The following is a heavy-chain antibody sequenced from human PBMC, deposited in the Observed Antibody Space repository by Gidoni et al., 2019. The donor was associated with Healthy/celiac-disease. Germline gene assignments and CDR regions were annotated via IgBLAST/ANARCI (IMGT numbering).Heavy chain of an antibody. D-gene: IGHD3-16*02. V-gene: IGHV4-34*01. CDR3: ARVVEYDYVWGSYRPHDAFDI. Sequence: QVQLQPWSAGLLTPTETLPLTCAVHGRSFSGSYWHWIRHTPGKGLEWIGEINHSGSTNYNPPLKSRGTKSGDTSKNQFSLKLSAVTAADTAVYYCARVVEYDYVWGSYRPHDAFDIWGQGTMVTVSS. J-gene: IGHJ3*02. CDR1: GRSFSGSY. CDR2: INHSGST.